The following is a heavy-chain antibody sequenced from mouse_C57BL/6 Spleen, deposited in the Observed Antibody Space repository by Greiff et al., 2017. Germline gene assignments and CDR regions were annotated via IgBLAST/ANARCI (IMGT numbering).Heavy chain of an antibody. CDR2: ISGGGGNT. Sequence: EVQLVESGGGLVKPGGSLKLSCAASGFTFSSYTMSWVRQTPEKRLEWVATISGGGGNTYYPDSVKGRFTISRDNAKNTLYLQMSSLRSEDTALYYCARRVYGSYYFDYWGQGTTLTVSS. CDR3: ARRVYGSYYFDY. J-gene: IGHJ2*01. CDR1: GFTFSSYT. D-gene: IGHD2-2*01. V-gene: IGHV5-9*01.